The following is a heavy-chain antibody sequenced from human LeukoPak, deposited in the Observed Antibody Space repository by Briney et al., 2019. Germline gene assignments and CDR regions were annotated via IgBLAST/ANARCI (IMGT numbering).Heavy chain of an antibody. D-gene: IGHD5-18*01. J-gene: IGHJ4*02. CDR3: ASGGYSYQRGIDY. V-gene: IGHV1-46*01. CDR2: INPSGGST. Sequence: ASVKVSCKASGGSFSSYSISWVRQAPGQGLEWMGIINPSGGSTSYAQKFQGRVTMTRDTSTSTVYMELSSLRSEDTAVYYCASGGYSYQRGIDYWGQGTLVTVSS. CDR1: GGSFSSYS.